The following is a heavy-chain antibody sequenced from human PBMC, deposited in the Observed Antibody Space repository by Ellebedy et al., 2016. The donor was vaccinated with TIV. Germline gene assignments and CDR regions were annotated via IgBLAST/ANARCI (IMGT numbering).Heavy chain of an antibody. J-gene: IGHJ4*02. CDR2: IIPILGIA. CDR1: GGTFSSYA. Sequence: AASVKVSCKASGGTFSSYAISWVRQAPGQGLEWMGRIIPILGIANYAQKFQGRVTITADKSTSTAYMELSSLRSEDTAVYYCARAAIAAAGTGFADYWGQGTLVTVSS. D-gene: IGHD6-13*01. V-gene: IGHV1-69*04. CDR3: ARAAIAAAGTGFADY.